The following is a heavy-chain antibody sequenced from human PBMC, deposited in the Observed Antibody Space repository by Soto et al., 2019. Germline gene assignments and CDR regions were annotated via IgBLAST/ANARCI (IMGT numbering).Heavy chain of an antibody. Sequence: GASVKVSCKASGYTFTNYAMHWVRQAPGQRLEWMGWINGGNGNTKYSPKLQDRVTITRDTSASTAYMELSSLRSEDTALYYCAKAQNNWNSLGDWFDPWGQGTLVTVSS. D-gene: IGHD1-7*01. J-gene: IGHJ5*02. CDR1: GYTFTNYA. CDR2: INGGNGNT. CDR3: AKAQNNWNSLGDWFDP. V-gene: IGHV1-3*01.